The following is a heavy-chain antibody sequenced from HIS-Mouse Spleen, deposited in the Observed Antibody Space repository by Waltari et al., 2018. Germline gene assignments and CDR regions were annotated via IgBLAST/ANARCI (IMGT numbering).Heavy chain of an antibody. V-gene: IGHV4-39*07. CDR1: GGSISSSSYY. Sequence: QLQLQESGPGLVKPSETLSLTCTVSGGSISSSSYYWGWIRQPPGKGLEWIGSIYYSGSTYYNPSLKMRVTISVEPSKNQVSLKLSSVTAADTAVYYCAREIPYSSSWYDWYFDLWGRGTLVTVSS. CDR3: AREIPYSSSWYDWYFDL. D-gene: IGHD6-13*01. CDR2: IYYSGST. J-gene: IGHJ2*01.